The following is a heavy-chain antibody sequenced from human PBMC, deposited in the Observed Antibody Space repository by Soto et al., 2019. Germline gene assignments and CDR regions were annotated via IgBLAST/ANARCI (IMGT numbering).Heavy chain of an antibody. J-gene: IGHJ4*02. Sequence: TLSLTCTVSGGSLSSYYWSWIRQPPEKGLEWIGYIYYSASTNYNPSLKSRVTISVDTSKNQFSLKLSSVTAADTAVYYCATGDLPVGPYYFDYWGQGTLVTVSS. CDR3: ATGDLPVGPYYFDY. V-gene: IGHV4-59*01. CDR2: IYYSAST. CDR1: GGSLSSYY. D-gene: IGHD2-15*01.